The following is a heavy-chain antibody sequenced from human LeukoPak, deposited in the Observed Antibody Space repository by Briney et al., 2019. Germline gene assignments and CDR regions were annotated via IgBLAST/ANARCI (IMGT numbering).Heavy chain of an antibody. V-gene: IGHV3-48*04. D-gene: IGHD3-3*01. CDR1: GFSFSGYS. CDR3: ARGQGDFWSGSYYYYYMDV. Sequence: GGSLRLSCAASGFSFSGYSMNWVRQAPGKGLEWVSYISGSSGTIYNADSATGRFTISRDNAKNSLYLQMNSLRAEDTALYYCARGQGDFWSGSYYYYYMDVWGKGTTVTVSS. CDR2: ISGSSGTI. J-gene: IGHJ6*03.